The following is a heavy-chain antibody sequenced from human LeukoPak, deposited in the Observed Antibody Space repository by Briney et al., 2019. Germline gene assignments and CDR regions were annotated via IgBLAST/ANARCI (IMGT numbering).Heavy chain of an antibody. D-gene: IGHD4-17*01. V-gene: IGHV3-7*01. CDR2: INQDGTNQ. CDR3: ARDHGDYFLGWFDP. J-gene: IGHJ5*02. Sequence: PGGSLRLSCVASGFPFSGYWMDWVRQAPGKGMEWVANINQDGTNQYYAASVRGRFSISRDNAKNSLYLQMNSLRAEDTGVYYCARDHGDYFLGWFDPWGQGTLVTVSS. CDR1: GFPFSGYW.